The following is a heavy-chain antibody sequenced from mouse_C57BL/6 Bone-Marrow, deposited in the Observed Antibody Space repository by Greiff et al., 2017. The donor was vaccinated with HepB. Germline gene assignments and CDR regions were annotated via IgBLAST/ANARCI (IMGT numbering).Heavy chain of an antibody. D-gene: IGHD2-3*01. CDR3: ARTDDGYYQFAY. CDR1: GYTFTSYG. CDR2: IYPRSGNT. J-gene: IGHJ3*01. Sequence: QVQLKESGAELARPGASVKLSCKASGYTFTSYGISWVKQRTGQGLEWIGEIYPRSGNTYYNEKFKGKATLTADKSSSTAYMELRSLTSEDSAVYFCARTDDGYYQFAYWGQGTLVTVSA. V-gene: IGHV1-81*01.